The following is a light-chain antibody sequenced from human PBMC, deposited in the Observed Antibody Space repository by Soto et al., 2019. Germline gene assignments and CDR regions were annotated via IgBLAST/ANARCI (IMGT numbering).Light chain of an antibody. V-gene: IGLV1-51*01. Sequence: QSVLTQPPSVSAAPGQKVTISCSGSSSNIGNNYVSWYQQLPGTAPKLLIYDTDKRASGIRDRFSGSKSGTSATLGITGLQTGDEADYYCGTWDSSLSAVVFGGGTKLTVL. J-gene: IGLJ2*01. CDR2: DTD. CDR3: GTWDSSLSAVV. CDR1: SSNIGNNY.